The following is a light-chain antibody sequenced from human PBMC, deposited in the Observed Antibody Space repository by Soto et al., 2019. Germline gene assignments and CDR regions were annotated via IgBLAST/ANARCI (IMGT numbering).Light chain of an antibody. J-gene: IGKJ5*01. CDR2: GAS. CDR3: QQYGTSPL. V-gene: IGKV3-20*01. CDR1: QSVSSNY. Sequence: EIVLTQSPGTLSLSPGERATLSCRASQSVSSNYLAWYQQKPGQAPRLLIYGASSRATGIPDRFSGSGSRTDFTLTISRLEPEDFAVYYCQQYGTSPLFGQGTRLEIK.